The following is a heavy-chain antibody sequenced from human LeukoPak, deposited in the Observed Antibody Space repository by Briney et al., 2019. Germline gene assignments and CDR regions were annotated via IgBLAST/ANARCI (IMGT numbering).Heavy chain of an antibody. CDR2: IDPSDSYT. CDR3: ARSGTTGTRWFDP. V-gene: IGHV5-10-1*01. J-gene: IGHJ5*02. CDR1: GYSFATYW. D-gene: IGHD1-1*01. Sequence: GESLKIPCKGSGYSFATYWISWVRQMPGKGLEWMGRIDPSDSYTNYSPSFQGHVTISVDKSISTAYLQWSSLKASDTAMYYCARSGTTGTRWFDPWGQGTLVTVSS.